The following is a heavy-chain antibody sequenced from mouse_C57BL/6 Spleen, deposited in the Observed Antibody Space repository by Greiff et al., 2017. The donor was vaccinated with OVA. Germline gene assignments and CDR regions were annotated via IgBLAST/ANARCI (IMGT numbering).Heavy chain of an antibody. V-gene: IGHV1-53*01. CDR1: GYTFNIYY. D-gene: IGHD1-1*01. J-gene: IGHJ3*01. CDR2: IYPSNGGT. Sequence: QVQLQQPGTELVKPGASVKLSCKASGYTFNIYYMHWVEQRPGRALEWSGNIYPSNGGTKYNEKFKSKATLTVDKSSSTAYMQRSSLTSEDSAVYYCARWITTVVGPAWFAYWGQGTLVTVSA. CDR3: ARWITTVVGPAWFAY.